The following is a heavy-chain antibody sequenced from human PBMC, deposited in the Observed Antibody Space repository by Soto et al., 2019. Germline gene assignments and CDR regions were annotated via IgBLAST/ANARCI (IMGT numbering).Heavy chain of an antibody. Sequence: QITLKESGPTLVKPTQTLTLTCTFSGFSLTTRGVGVGWIRQPPGKALEWLALIYWDDDKRYSPSLKCRLTITKATSKSQVVLTMTNMDRADAATSFCAHRTTTGTWWFDPWGQGTLVTVAS. D-gene: IGHD4-17*01. CDR1: GFSLTTRGVG. J-gene: IGHJ5*02. V-gene: IGHV2-5*02. CDR3: AHRTTTGTWWFDP. CDR2: IYWDDDK.